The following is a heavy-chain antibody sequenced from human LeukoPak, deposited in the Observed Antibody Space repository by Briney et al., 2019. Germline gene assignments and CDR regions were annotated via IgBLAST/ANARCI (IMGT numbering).Heavy chain of an antibody. CDR2: IYTGGNT. CDR1: GFTVDSNY. D-gene: IGHD2/OR15-2a*01. J-gene: IGHJ4*02. CDR3: AREGPRGNSQFDY. Sequence: GSLRLSCAASGFTVDSNYLSWVRQAPGKGLEWVSTIYTGGNTYYAASVKGRLTISRDNSKNTLYLQMNSLRAEDTAVYYCAREGPRGNSQFDYWGQGTLVTVSS. V-gene: IGHV3-53*01.